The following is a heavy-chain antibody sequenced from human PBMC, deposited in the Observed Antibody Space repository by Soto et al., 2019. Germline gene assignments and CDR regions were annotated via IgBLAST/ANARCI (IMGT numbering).Heavy chain of an antibody. CDR1: GASMNSYQ. CDR3: ARDQEVAAAGITWFAP. Sequence: PSETLSLTCTVSGASMNSYQWRWIRQPAGKGLEWIGHIHITGSTNYNPSLKSRVTMSVDTSKNQFSLRLMSLTAADTAVYYCARDQEVAAAGITWFAPWGQGSLVTVSS. V-gene: IGHV4-4*07. D-gene: IGHD6-13*01. CDR2: IHITGST. J-gene: IGHJ5*02.